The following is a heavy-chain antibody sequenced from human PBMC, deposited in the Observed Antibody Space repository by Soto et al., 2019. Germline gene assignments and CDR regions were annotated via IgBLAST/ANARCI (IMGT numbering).Heavy chain of an antibody. V-gene: IGHV3-48*03. D-gene: IGHD2-8*01. CDR1: GFIFSSYE. CDR2: ISSTGRTI. J-gene: IGHJ4*02. Sequence: GGSLRLSCAASGFIFSSYEMSWVRQAPGKGPEWVSYISSTGRTIYYADSVKGRFTISRDNAKNSLYLQMNSLRAEDTAVYYCARDLWCAYWGQGTLVTVSS. CDR3: ARDLWCAY.